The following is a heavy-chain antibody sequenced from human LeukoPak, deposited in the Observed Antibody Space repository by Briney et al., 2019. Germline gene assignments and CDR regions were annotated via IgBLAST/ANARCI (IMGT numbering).Heavy chain of an antibody. Sequence: SETLSLTCTVSGGSISSSTYHWGWIRQPPGKGLEWIGSMYYSSGNTYYNPSLKSRVTISVDTSKNQFSLKLSSVTAADTAVYYCARRRTVRGTPDLDYWGQGTLVTVSS. V-gene: IGHV4-39*07. J-gene: IGHJ4*02. CDR1: GGSISSSTYH. D-gene: IGHD3-10*01. CDR2: MYYSSGNT. CDR3: ARRRTVRGTPDLDY.